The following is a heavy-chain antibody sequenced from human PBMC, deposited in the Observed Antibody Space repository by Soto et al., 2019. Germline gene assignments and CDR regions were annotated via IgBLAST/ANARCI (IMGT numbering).Heavy chain of an antibody. V-gene: IGHV4-39*01. D-gene: IGHD5-18*01. Sequence: QLQLQESGPGLVKPSETLSLTCTVSGGSISSSSYYWGWIRQPPGKGLEWIGSIYYSGSTYYNPSLKSRPTISVDPSKTQFSLQLSSVTAADTAVYYCASHLLDTAMEGMDVWGQGTTVTVSS. CDR1: GGSISSSSYY. CDR2: IYYSGST. J-gene: IGHJ6*02. CDR3: ASHLLDTAMEGMDV.